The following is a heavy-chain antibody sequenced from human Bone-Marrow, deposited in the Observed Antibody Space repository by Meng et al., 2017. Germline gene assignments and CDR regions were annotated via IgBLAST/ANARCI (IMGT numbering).Heavy chain of an antibody. V-gene: IGHV2-70*04. CDR1: GFSLSTSGMR. J-gene: IGHJ4*02. D-gene: IGHD2-15*01. CDR3: ARMGWWDLYFDY. CDR2: IDWDDDK. Sequence: SGPTLVKPTQTFTLTCTFSGFSLSTSGMRVSWIRQPPGKALEWLARIDWDDDKFYSTSLKTRLTISKDTSKNQVVLTMTNMDPVDTATYYCARMGWWDLYFDYWGQGTLVTVSS.